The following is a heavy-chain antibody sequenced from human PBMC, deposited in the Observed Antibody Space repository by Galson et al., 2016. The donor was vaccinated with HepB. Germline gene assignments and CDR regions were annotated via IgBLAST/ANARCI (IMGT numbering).Heavy chain of an antibody. J-gene: IGHJ6*02. D-gene: IGHD2-8*01. CDR3: ARLIYYYYAMDV. CDR1: GFTFSDYY. Sequence: SLRLSCAASGFTFSDYYMSWIRQSPGEGLEWVSYIGRGDTTIYYADSVKGRFTISRDNAKNSLYLQMSSLEAEDTAVYYCARLIYYYYAMDVWGQGTTVSVS. V-gene: IGHV3-11*01. CDR2: IGRGDTTI.